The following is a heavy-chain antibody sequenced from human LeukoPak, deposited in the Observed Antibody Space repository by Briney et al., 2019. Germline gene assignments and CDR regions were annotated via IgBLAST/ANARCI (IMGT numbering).Heavy chain of an antibody. J-gene: IGHJ3*02. Sequence: HPGGSLRLSCAASGFTSSSYGMSWVRQAPGKGLEWVSAISASGVSKYYADSVKGRFTISRDKSKNTLYLQMNSLRAEDTAVYYCAKGPVVTFDIWGQGTMVTVSS. V-gene: IGHV3-23*01. CDR1: GFTSSSYG. CDR3: AKGPVVTFDI. CDR2: ISASGVSK. D-gene: IGHD2-15*01.